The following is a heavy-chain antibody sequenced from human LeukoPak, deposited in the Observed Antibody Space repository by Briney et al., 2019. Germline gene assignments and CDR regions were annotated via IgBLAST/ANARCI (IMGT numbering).Heavy chain of an antibody. V-gene: IGHV3-21*01. J-gene: IGHJ4*02. CDR2: IDSSSSYI. D-gene: IGHD2-15*01. CDR1: GFTFSSYS. CDR3: ARFGYVAAVDV. Sequence: GGSLRLSCAASGFTFSSYSMNWVRQAPGKGLEWVSSIDSSSSYIYYADSVKGRFTISRDNAKNSLYLQMNSLRAEDTAVYHCARFGYVAAVDVWGQGTPVTVSS.